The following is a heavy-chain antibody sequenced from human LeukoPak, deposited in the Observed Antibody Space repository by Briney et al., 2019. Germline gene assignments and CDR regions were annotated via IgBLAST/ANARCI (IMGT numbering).Heavy chain of an antibody. CDR2: IYHNGST. V-gene: IGHV4-30-2*01. D-gene: IGHD3-3*01. CDR3: ARGGAIFGVVGYYFDY. J-gene: IGHJ4*02. Sequence: SETLSLTCTVSGGSISSGGYYWSWIRQPPGKGLEWIGYIYHNGSTYYNPSLKSRVTISVDRSKNQFSLKLSSVTAADTAVYYCARGGAIFGVVGYYFDYWGQGTLVTVSS. CDR1: GGSISSGGYY.